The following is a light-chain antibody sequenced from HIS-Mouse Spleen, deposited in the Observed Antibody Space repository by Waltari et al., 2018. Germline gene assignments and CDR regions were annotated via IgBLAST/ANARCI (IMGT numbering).Light chain of an antibody. V-gene: IGLV2-14*03. CDR2: DVS. CDR3: SSYTSSSTLV. J-gene: IGLJ2*01. Sequence: QSALTQPASVSGSPGQSITISCTGTSSDAGGYTSASWYHQHPGKAPNLMIYDVSNRPSGVSNRVSGSKAGNTASLTISGLQAEDEADYYCSSYTSSSTLVFGGGTKLTVL. CDR1: SSDAGGYTS.